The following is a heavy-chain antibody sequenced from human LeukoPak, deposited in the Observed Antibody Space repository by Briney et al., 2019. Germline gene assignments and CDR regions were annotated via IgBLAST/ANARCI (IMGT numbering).Heavy chain of an antibody. Sequence: GRSLRLSCAASGFTFSSYGMHWVREAPGKGLEWVAFIRYDGSNKYYADSVKGRFTISRDNSKNTLYLQMNSLRAEDTAVYYCAKDSSRYCSSTSCFTNWFDPWGQGTLVTVSS. CDR1: GFTFSSYG. D-gene: IGHD2-2*01. CDR3: AKDSSRYCSSTSCFTNWFDP. CDR2: IRYDGSNK. J-gene: IGHJ5*02. V-gene: IGHV3-30*02.